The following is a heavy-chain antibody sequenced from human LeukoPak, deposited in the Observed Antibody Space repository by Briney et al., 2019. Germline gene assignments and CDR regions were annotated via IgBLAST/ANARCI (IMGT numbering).Heavy chain of an antibody. J-gene: IGHJ4*02. V-gene: IGHV1-3*01. D-gene: IGHD1-26*01. CDR2: INAGNGNT. Sequence: ASVKVSCKASGYTFTSYAMHWVRQAPGQRLEWMGWINAGNGNTKYSQKFQGRVTITRDTSASTAYMELSSLRSEDMAVYYCARVISGSYSASDYWGQGTLVTVSS. CDR3: ARVISGSYSASDY. CDR1: GYTFTSYA.